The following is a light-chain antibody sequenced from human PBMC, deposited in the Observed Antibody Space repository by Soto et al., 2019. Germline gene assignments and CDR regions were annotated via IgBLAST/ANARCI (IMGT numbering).Light chain of an antibody. V-gene: IGKV1-5*03. CDR2: KAS. J-gene: IGKJ1*01. CDR3: QQYNTYSP. CDR1: QSIGTW. Sequence: DIPMTQSPSTLSASVGDRVTITCRASQSIGTWLAWYQQKPGKAPNLLIYKASTLESGVPSRFSGSGSGTEFTIIISSLQPDDVASYYCQQYNTYSPFGQGTKVEIK.